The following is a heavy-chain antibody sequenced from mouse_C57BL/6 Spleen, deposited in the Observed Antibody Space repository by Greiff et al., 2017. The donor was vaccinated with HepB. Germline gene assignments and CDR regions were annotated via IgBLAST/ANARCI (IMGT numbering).Heavy chain of an antibody. J-gene: IGHJ1*03. CDR2: IYPSDSET. CDR3: ARKRGFSSYWYFDV. D-gene: IGHD1-1*01. Sequence: QVQLQQPGAELVRPGSSVKLSCKASGYTFTSYWMDWVKQRPGQGLEWIGNIYPSDSETHYNQKFKDKATLTVDKSSSTAYMQLSSLTSEDSAVYYCARKRGFSSYWYFDVWGTGTTVTVSS. V-gene: IGHV1-61*01. CDR1: GYTFTSYW.